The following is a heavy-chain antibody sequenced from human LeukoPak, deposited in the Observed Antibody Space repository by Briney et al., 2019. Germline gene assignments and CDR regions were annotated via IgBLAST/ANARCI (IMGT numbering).Heavy chain of an antibody. J-gene: IGHJ6*03. CDR2: INPNSGGT. D-gene: IGHD1-7*01. CDR3: ARVVTGTTEYYYYYYYMDG. V-gene: IGHV1-2*02. CDR1: GYTFTVYY. Sequence: ASVKVSCKASGYTFTVYYMHWVRQAPGQGLEWMGWINPNSGGTNYAQKFQGRVTMTRDTSISTAYMELSRLRSDDTAVYYCARVVTGTTEYYYYYYYMDGWGKGTTVTVSS.